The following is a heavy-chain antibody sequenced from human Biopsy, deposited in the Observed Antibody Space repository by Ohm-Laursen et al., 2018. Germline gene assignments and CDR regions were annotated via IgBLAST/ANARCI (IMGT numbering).Heavy chain of an antibody. V-gene: IGHV4-4*07. CDR3: ARGNGRYYVYGAFDI. D-gene: IGHD1-26*01. J-gene: IGHJ3*02. Sequence: SETLSLTCTVSGYSINNYYWSWIRPPAGKGLEWIGRIYTSGSPNYNLSLESRVTMSVDTSKTQFSLNLRSVTAADTAVYYCARGNGRYYVYGAFDIWGQGTVVTVSS. CDR2: IYTSGSP. CDR1: GYSINNYY.